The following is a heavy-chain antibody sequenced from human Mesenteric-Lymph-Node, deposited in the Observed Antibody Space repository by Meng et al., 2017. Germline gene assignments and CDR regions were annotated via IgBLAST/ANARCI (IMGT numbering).Heavy chain of an antibody. J-gene: IGHJ4*02. V-gene: IGHV7-4-1*02. CDR2: INTKTGKS. D-gene: IGHD2-15*01. Sequence: QAQLVQSESELKKPGASVKGSCKASGYSFTSHAMSWVRQAPGQGLEWMGWINTKTGKSTYAQGFTGRFVFSLDTSVSTAFLQISNLRSEDTAMYFCARGGWLRLAPLADNWGQGTLVTVSS. CDR1: GYSFTSHA. CDR3: ARGGWLRLAPLADN.